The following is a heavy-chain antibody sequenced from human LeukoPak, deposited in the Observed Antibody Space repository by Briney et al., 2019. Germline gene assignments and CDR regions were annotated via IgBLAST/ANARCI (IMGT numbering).Heavy chain of an antibody. CDR2: ISGSGGTT. CDR3: AKDSVRDLHPYYFDY. V-gene: IGHV3-23*01. J-gene: IGHJ4*02. Sequence: PWGSLSLSCAASGFTFSSYDMSWVRQAPGKGLEWVSAISGSGGTTYYADSVKGRFTISRDNSKNTLYLQMYSLRAEDTAVYYCAKDSVRDLHPYYFDYWGQGTLVTVSS. CDR1: GFTFSSYD. D-gene: IGHD4-11*01.